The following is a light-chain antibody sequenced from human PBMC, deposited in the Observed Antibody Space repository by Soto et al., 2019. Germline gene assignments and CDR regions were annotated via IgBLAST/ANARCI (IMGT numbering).Light chain of an antibody. CDR3: SSYAGRNSVV. CDR2: EVS. J-gene: IGLJ2*01. CDR1: SSDVGGYNY. V-gene: IGLV2-8*01. Sequence: QSALPQPPSASGSPGQSVTISCTGTSSDVGGYNYVSWYQQHPGKAPKLMIYEVSKRPSGVPDRFSGSKSGNTASLTVSGLQAEDEADYYCSSYAGRNSVVFGGGTKLTVL.